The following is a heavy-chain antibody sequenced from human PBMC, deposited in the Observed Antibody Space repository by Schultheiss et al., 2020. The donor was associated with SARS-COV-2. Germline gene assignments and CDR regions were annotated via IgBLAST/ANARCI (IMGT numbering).Heavy chain of an antibody. CDR1: GFTFDDYA. V-gene: IGHV3-23*01. D-gene: IGHD6-13*01. J-gene: IGHJ4*02. Sequence: GGSLRLSCAASGFTFDDYAMHWVRQAPGKGLEWVTSDSGGGGNTFYADSVKGRFSISRDNSKNTLYLQMNSLRAEDTAVYYCARGPSGQQLVHDYRGQGTLVTVSS. CDR2: DSGGGGNT. CDR3: ARGPSGQQLVHDY.